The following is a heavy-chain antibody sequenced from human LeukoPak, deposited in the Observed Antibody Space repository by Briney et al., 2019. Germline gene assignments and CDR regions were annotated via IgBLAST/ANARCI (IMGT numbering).Heavy chain of an antibody. Sequence: PSETLSLTCTVSGGSISSSSYYWGWIRQPPGKGLEWIGSIYYSGSTYYNPSLKSRVTISVDTSKNQFSLKLSSVTAADTAVYYCAMTQRKTIYYDSSGYYDYWGQGTLVTVSS. J-gene: IGHJ4*02. D-gene: IGHD3-22*01. CDR2: IYYSGST. V-gene: IGHV4-39*01. CDR3: AMTQRKTIYYDSSGYYDY. CDR1: GGSISSSSYY.